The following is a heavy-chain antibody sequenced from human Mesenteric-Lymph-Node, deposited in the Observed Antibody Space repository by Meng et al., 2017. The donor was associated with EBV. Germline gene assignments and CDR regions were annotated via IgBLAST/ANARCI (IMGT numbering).Heavy chain of an antibody. J-gene: IGHJ4*02. V-gene: IGHV3-11*01. D-gene: IGHD4-17*01. CDR3: ARVGGDYAFLDY. Sequence: VGCGGGFVNPWGALRLSCAAFGFTFSDYYMSWIRQAPGKGLGWVSYISSSGSTIYYADSVKGRFTISRDNVKNSLYLQMNSLRAEDTAVYYCARVGGDYAFLDYWGQGTLVTVSS. CDR1: GFTFSDYY. CDR2: ISSSGSTI.